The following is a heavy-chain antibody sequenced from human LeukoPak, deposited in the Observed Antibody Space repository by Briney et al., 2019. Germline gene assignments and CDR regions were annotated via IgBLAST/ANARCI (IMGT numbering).Heavy chain of an antibody. CDR2: ISSSSSTI. D-gene: IGHD1-26*01. CDR1: GFIFSNYA. CDR3: ARDQGWELRDDAFDI. J-gene: IGHJ3*02. V-gene: IGHV3-48*01. Sequence: PGGSLRLSYAASGFIFSNYAISWVRQAPGKGLEWVSYISSSSSTIYYADSVKGRFTISRDNAKNSLYLQMNSLRAEDTAVYYCARDQGWELRDDAFDIWGQGTMVTVSS.